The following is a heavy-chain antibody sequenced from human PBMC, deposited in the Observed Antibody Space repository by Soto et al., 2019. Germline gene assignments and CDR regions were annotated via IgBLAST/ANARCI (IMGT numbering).Heavy chain of an antibody. Sequence: SETLSLTCTVSGGSIGNSDYYWGWIRQPPGKGLEWIGSIHYSGITYYNSSLKSRVTIAVDTSKNQFSLRLDSVTAADTAVYYCAKHGYRSSWYWNPTIYYWGQGTLVTVSS. CDR2: IHYSGIT. D-gene: IGHD6-13*01. CDR1: GGSIGNSDYY. J-gene: IGHJ4*02. CDR3: AKHGYRSSWYWNPTIYY. V-gene: IGHV4-39*01.